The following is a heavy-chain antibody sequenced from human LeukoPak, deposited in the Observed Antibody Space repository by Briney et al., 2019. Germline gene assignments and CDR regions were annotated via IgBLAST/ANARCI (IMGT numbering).Heavy chain of an antibody. CDR1: GGTFSSYA. CDR3: ARDRPVAAEGSWFDP. J-gene: IGHJ5*02. D-gene: IGHD6-13*01. V-gene: IGHV1-69*04. CDR2: IIPILGIG. Sequence: ASVKVSRKASGGTFSSYAIGWVRQAPGQGLEWRGRIIPILGIGNYAQKFQGRVTITADKSTSTAYMELSSLRSEDTAVYYCARDRPVAAEGSWFDPWGQGTLVTVSS.